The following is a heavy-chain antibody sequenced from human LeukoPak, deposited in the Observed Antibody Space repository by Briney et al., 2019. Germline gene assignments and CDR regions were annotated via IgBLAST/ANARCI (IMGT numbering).Heavy chain of an antibody. CDR3: SGSLSGWDAFDF. CDR2: THYTGRS. J-gene: IGHJ3*01. V-gene: IGHV4-59*02. Sequence: SSETLSLTCPVSGTSVHSFYWSWIRQSPGKGLEWIGYTHYTGRSKYNPSLKSRVTMSVDTSKNEFSLKLTSGTPADTAVYFCSGSLSGWDAFDFWGPGTMLTVSS. D-gene: IGHD6-19*01. CDR1: GTSVHSFY.